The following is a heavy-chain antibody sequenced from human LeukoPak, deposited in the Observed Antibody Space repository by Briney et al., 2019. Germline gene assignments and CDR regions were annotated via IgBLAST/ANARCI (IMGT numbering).Heavy chain of an antibody. D-gene: IGHD2-15*01. J-gene: IGHJ4*02. CDR2: ISSSGSTI. V-gene: IGHV3-11*01. CDR1: GFTFSDYY. CDR3: ARPRNPGYCSGGSCYSYY. Sequence: GGSLRLSCAAPGFTFSDYYMSWIRQAPGKGLEWVSYISSSGSTIYYADSVKGRFTISRDNAKNSLYLQMNSLRAEDTAVYYFARPRNPGYCSGGSCYSYYWGQGTLVTVSS.